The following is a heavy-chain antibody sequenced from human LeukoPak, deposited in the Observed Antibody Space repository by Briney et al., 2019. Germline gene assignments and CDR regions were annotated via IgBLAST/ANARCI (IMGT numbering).Heavy chain of an antibody. CDR2: IYSSGDT. J-gene: IGHJ5*02. D-gene: IGHD2-21*01. V-gene: IGHV4-4*07. CDR3: ARHIDSNWFDP. CDR1: YDSITPYY. Sequence: ASETLSLTCSVSYDSITPYYWSWIRQPAGKGLEWIGRIYSSGDTNYTPSLKSRVTISLDTSKNQFSLKLSSVTAADTAVYYCARHIDSNWFDPWGQGTLVTVSS.